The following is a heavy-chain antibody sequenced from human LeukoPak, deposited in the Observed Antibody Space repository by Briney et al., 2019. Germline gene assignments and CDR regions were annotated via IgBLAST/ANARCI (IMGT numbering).Heavy chain of an antibody. V-gene: IGHV5-51*01. CDR3: ARRSNSCSSTSCPTNYYYYYMDV. Sequence: GESLKISYKGSGYSFTSYWIGWVRQMPGKGLEWMGIIYPGDSDTRYSPSFQGQVTISADKSISTAYLQWSSLKASDTAMYYCARRSNSCSSTSCPTNYYYYYMDVWGKGTTVTVSS. CDR2: IYPGDSDT. D-gene: IGHD2-2*01. CDR1: GYSFTSYW. J-gene: IGHJ6*03.